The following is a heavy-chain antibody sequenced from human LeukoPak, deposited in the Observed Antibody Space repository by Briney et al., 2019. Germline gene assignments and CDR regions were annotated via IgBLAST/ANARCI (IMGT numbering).Heavy chain of an antibody. J-gene: IGHJ4*02. CDR3: ARERTDNYYDSSGYYGTSPYFDY. CDR1: GYTFTSYA. Sequence: GASVKVSCKASGYTFTSYAMNWVRQAPGQGLEWMGWINTNTGNPTYAQGFTGRFVFSLGTSVSTAYLQISRLKAEDTAVYYCARERTDNYYDSSGYYGTSPYFDYWGQGTLVTVSS. CDR2: INTNTGNP. V-gene: IGHV7-4-1*02. D-gene: IGHD3-22*01.